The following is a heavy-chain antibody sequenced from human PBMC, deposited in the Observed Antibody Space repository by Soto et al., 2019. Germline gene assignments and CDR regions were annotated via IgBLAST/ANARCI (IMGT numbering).Heavy chain of an antibody. J-gene: IGHJ4*02. V-gene: IGHV1-69*01. Sequence: QVQLVQSGAEVKKPGSSVKVSCKTSGDTFSSYGINWVRLAPGQELEWMGGIKPVFGSPVYARKFEGRLTMTADETTSTAYMQLSSLKSEDTAVYYCARAGGHCSSTSCVDFWGQGTLITVSS. CDR3: ARAGGHCSSTSCVDF. CDR1: GDTFSSYG. CDR2: IKPVFGSP. D-gene: IGHD2-2*01.